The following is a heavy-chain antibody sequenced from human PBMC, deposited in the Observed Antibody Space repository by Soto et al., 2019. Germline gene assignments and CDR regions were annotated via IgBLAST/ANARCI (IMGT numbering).Heavy chain of an antibody. J-gene: IGHJ4*02. CDR1: GGTFSSYA. D-gene: IGHD6-19*01. Sequence: GASEKVSCKASGGTFSSYAISWVRQAPGQGLEWMGGIIPIFGTANYAQKFQGRVTITADESTSTAYMELSSLRSEDTAVYYCARALVSYSSGWSGYFDYWGQGTLVTVSS. CDR3: ARALVSYSSGWSGYFDY. V-gene: IGHV1-69*13. CDR2: IIPIFGTA.